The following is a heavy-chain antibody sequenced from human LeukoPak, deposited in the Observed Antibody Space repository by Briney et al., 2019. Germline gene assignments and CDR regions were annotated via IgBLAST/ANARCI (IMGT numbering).Heavy chain of an antibody. CDR2: ISGSGDTT. J-gene: IGHJ5*02. CDR3: AKDYGSGSPNWFDP. CDR1: GFTFRSYA. Sequence: GGSLRLSCAASGFTFRSYAMNWVRQAPGKGLEWVSSISGSGDTTYYADSVKGRFTISRDNSKNTLYLQMNSLRGEDTAVYYCAKDYGSGSPNWFDPWGQGTLASVSS. D-gene: IGHD3-10*01. V-gene: IGHV3-23*01.